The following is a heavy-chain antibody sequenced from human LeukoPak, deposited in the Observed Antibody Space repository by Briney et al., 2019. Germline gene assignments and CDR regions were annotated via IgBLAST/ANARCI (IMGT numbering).Heavy chain of an antibody. CDR3: AKGPLIEVAGTTWDY. Sequence: SGGSLRLPCAASGFTFSNYAMGWVRQFPGKGLEWDSAISGSGGSTYYADSVKGRFTISRDNSKNTLHLQVNSLRAEDTAVYYCAKGPLIEVAGTTWDYWGQGTLVTVSS. CDR1: GFTFSNYA. CDR2: ISGSGGST. D-gene: IGHD6-19*01. J-gene: IGHJ4*02. V-gene: IGHV3-23*01.